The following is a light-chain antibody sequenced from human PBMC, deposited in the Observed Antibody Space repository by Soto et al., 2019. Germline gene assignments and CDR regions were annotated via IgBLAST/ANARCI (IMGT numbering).Light chain of an antibody. CDR1: QSVTRN. V-gene: IGKV3-15*01. CDR2: GAS. J-gene: IGKJ1*01. CDR3: QQYDNSPPT. Sequence: EIVMTQSPATLSVSPGERATLSCSAIQSVTRNLDWYQQKPGHAPRLLIYGASTRATGIPARFSGSGSGTEFTLTISSLQSEDFEVYCCQQYDNSPPTCGQGTKVDIK.